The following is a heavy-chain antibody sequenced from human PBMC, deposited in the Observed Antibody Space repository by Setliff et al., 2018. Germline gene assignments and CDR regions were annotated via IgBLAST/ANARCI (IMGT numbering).Heavy chain of an antibody. CDR3: AGQGPIFGSGLIPGFDQ. CDR2: VSVSGGNT. J-gene: IGHJ4*02. D-gene: IGHD3-3*01. V-gene: IGHV3-23*01. CDR1: GLAFNSYA. Sequence: GGSLRLSCAASGLAFNSYAMSWVRQAPGKGLEWVSTVSVSGGNTYYTDSVKGRFTTSRDNSKNTVSLQMSSLRAEDTAIYFCAGQGPIFGSGLIPGFDQWGQGTMVTVSS.